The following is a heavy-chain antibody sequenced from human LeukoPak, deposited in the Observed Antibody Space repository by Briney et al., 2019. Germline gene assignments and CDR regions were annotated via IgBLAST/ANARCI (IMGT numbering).Heavy chain of an antibody. CDR1: GGSISSCY. V-gene: IGHV4-59*01. CDR2: IYYSGST. D-gene: IGHD6-19*01. CDR3: ARGWSSGWYSGTKKYNWFDP. J-gene: IGHJ5*02. Sequence: SETLSLTCTVSGGSISSCYWSWIRQPPGKGLEWIGYIYYSGSTNYNPSLKSRVTISVDTSKNQFSLKLSSVTAADTAVYYCARGWSSGWYSGTKKYNWFDPWGQGTLVTVSS.